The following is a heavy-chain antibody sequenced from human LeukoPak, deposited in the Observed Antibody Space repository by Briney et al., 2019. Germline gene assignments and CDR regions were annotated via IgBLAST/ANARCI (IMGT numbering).Heavy chain of an antibody. J-gene: IGHJ4*02. CDR3: ARARSNYDYQVEY. CDR1: GFTFSSYG. CDR2: IGRNGDRT. Sequence: GGSLRLSCAASGFTFSSYGMNWVRQVPEKGLEWVSTIGRNGDRTYYADSVKGRFAISRDNSRNTLYLQMNSLRVEDAAIYYCARARSNYDYQVEYWGQGSLVTVSS. V-gene: IGHV3-23*01. D-gene: IGHD3-22*01.